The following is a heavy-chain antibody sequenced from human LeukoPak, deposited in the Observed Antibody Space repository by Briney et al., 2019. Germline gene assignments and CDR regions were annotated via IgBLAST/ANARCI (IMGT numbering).Heavy chain of an antibody. J-gene: IGHJ4*02. CDR2: ISGSGGST. CDR1: GFTFSSYA. Sequence: LSGGSLRLSCAASGFTFSSYAMSWVRQAPGKGLEWVSAISGSGGSTYYADSVKGRFTISRDNSKNTLYLQMNSLRAEGTAVYYCAKVAGDYDFWSGYQSDYWGQGTLVTVSS. V-gene: IGHV3-23*01. D-gene: IGHD3-3*01. CDR3: AKVAGDYDFWSGYQSDY.